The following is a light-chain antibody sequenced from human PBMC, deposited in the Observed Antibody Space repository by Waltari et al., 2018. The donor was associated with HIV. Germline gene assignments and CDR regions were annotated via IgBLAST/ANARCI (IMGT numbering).Light chain of an antibody. Sequence: PGEPASISCRSSQSLLHSNGYNYLDWYLQKPGQSPQLLIYLGSNRASGVPDRFSGSGSGTDFTLKISRVEAEDVGVYYCMQALQTPYTFGQGTKLEIK. CDR3: MQALQTPYT. J-gene: IGKJ2*01. CDR2: LGS. V-gene: IGKV2-28*01. CDR1: QSLLHSNGYNY.